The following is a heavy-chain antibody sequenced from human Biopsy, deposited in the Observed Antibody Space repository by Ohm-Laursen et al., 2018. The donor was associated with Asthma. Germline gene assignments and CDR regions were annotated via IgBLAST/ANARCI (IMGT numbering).Heavy chain of an antibody. V-gene: IGHV3-30*07. CDR1: GFSFSNFA. D-gene: IGHD4-23*01. CDR3: ARAYGGSFFSGSFDI. Sequence: RSLRLSCAASGFSFSNFAIHWVRQAPGKGLEWVGVISKDASTQDYADSVKGRFTMARDNSKNTLDLQMNSLRAEDTAVYYCARAYGGSFFSGSFDIWGQGTMVTVSS. CDR2: ISKDASTQ. J-gene: IGHJ3*02.